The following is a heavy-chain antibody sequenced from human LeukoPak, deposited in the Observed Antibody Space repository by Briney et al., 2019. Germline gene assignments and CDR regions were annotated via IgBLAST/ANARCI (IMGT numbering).Heavy chain of an antibody. CDR2: VSGSGGST. CDR1: GFTFSSYG. CDR3: AKGSRISATYYYGSGATGGVDY. D-gene: IGHD3-10*01. J-gene: IGHJ4*02. V-gene: IGHV3-23*01. Sequence: GGSLRLSCAASGFTFSSYGMSWVRQAPGKGLEWVSAVSGSGGSTYYADSVKGRFTISRDNSKNTLYLQMNSLRAEDTAVYYCAKGSRISATYYYGSGATGGVDYWGQGTLVTVSS.